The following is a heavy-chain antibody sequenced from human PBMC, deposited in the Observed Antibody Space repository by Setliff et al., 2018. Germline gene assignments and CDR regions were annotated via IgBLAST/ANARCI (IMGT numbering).Heavy chain of an antibody. J-gene: IGHJ5*02. D-gene: IGHD3-16*01. CDR2: LYTSGIP. Sequence: SETLSLTCTVSGGSINNYFWTWIRQPAGKGLEWIGRLYTSGIPNYNPSLKSRVTMSVDTSKNQFSLNLTSVTAADTAVYYCARENADYARSFVPWGQGTLVTVS. CDR3: ARENADYARSFVP. V-gene: IGHV4-4*07. CDR1: GGSINNYF.